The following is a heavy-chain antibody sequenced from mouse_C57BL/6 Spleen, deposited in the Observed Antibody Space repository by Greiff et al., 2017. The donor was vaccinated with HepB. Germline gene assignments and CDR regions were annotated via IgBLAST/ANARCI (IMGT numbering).Heavy chain of an antibody. J-gene: IGHJ3*01. V-gene: IGHV1-80*01. CDR2: LYPGDGDT. D-gene: IGHD2-2*01. Sequence: VQLKESGAELVKPGASVKISCKASGYAFSSYWMNWVKQRPGKGLEWIGQLYPGDGDTNYNGKFKGKATLTADKSSSTAYMQLSSLTSEDSAVYFCARSHYGYAWFAYWGQGTLVTVSA. CDR1: GYAFSSYW. CDR3: ARSHYGYAWFAY.